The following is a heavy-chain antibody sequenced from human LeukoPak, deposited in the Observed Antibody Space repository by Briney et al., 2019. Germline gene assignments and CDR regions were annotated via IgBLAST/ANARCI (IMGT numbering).Heavy chain of an antibody. CDR1: GGSISTYS. V-gene: IGHV4-4*07. CDR2: VVTTTT. J-gene: IGHJ4*02. D-gene: IGHD6-19*01. CDR3: ARGTTVASGMQF. Sequence: ASETLSLTCTVSGGSISTYSWTWVRQSPGKGLEWIGSVVTTTTKYSPALRSRVAISVDTSKNQFSLRLESVTTADTAVYYCARGTTVASGMQFWGQGALVTVSS.